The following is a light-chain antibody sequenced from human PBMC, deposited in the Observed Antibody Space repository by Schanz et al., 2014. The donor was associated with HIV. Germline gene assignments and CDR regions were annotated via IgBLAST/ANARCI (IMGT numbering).Light chain of an antibody. CDR1: QSVSSN. CDR3: QQYDNSLYT. Sequence: EIVMTQSPATLSESPGERVTLSCRASQSVSSNLAWYQHKPGQAPRLLIYGASSRATGIPDRFSGGGSGTDFNITISRLEPEDFAVYFCQQYDNSLYTFGQGTKLEI. J-gene: IGKJ2*01. V-gene: IGKV3D-15*01. CDR2: GAS.